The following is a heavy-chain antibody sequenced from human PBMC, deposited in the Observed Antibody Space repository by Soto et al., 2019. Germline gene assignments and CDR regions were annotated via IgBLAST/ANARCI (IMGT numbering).Heavy chain of an antibody. CDR1: GGSISSSSYY. D-gene: IGHD6-19*01. V-gene: IGHV4-39*01. J-gene: IGHJ4*02. CDR3: ARCHRAVAVASYYYVDY. Sequence: QLQLQESGPGLVKPSETLSLTCTVSGGSISSSSYYWGWIRQPPGKGLEWIGNIYYSGNTYYTPSLKSRVTISVDTSKNQFSLKLSSVTAADTAVYYCARCHRAVAVASYYYVDYWGQGTLVTVSS. CDR2: IYYSGNT.